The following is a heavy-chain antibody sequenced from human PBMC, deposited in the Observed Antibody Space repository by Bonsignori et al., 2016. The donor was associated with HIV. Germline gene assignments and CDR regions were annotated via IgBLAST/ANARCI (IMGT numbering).Heavy chain of an antibody. J-gene: IGHJ3*02. CDR2: IYHSGST. D-gene: IGHD3-10*01. V-gene: IGHV4-38-2*01. Sequence: WIRQPPGKGLEWIGSIYHSGSTYYNPSLKSRVTISVDTSKNQFSLKLSSVTAADTAVYYCATTIGGDSDAFDIWGQGTMVTVSS. CDR3: ATTIGGDSDAFDI.